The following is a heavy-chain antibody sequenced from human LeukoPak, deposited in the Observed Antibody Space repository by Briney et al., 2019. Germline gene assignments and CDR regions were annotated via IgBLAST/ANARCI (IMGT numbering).Heavy chain of an antibody. V-gene: IGHV3-23*01. CDR1: RFAFSTYA. CDR2: ISSNGADT. D-gene: IGHD1-14*01. CDR3: ANYRKPQGLDY. Sequence: PGGSLRLSCPVSRFAFSTYAMTWVRQAPGQGLEYVSTISSNGADTYYADSVKGRFTISRDNSKNTLYLQMTSLRVEDTAVYYCANYRKPQGLDYWGQGTLVTVSS. J-gene: IGHJ4*02.